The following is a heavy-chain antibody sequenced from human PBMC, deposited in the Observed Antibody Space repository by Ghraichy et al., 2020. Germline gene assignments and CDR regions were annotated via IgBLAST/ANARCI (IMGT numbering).Heavy chain of an antibody. V-gene: IGHV1-46*01. CDR3: ARDQERPGAIDY. D-gene: IGHD1-1*01. J-gene: IGHJ4*02. CDR2: INPSGDST. Sequence: ASVKVSCKASGYTFTTYYMHWVRQAPGQGLEWLGIINPSGDSTSYAQKFQGRVTMTRDASTSTVYMELSSVRSEDTAVYYCARDQERPGAIDYWGQGTLVTVSS. CDR1: GYTFTTYY.